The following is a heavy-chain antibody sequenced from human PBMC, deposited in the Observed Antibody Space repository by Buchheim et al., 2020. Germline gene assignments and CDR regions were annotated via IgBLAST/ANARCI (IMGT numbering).Heavy chain of an antibody. CDR2: IFYSGSN. J-gene: IGHJ4*02. V-gene: IGHV4-61*01. CDR3: ARGYCSTTSCYWVP. CDR1: GGSVSSASYH. Sequence: QVQLQESGPGLVKPSETLSLTCTVSGGSVSSASYHWSWIRQPPGKGLEWIGYIFYSGSNNYNPSLKSRVTISVDTSKNQFSLRLSSVTAADTAVYYCARGYCSTTSCYWVPWGQGTL. D-gene: IGHD2-2*01.